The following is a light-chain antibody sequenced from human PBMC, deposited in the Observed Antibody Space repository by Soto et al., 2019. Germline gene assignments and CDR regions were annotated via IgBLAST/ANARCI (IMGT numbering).Light chain of an antibody. J-gene: IGKJ3*01. CDR3: HKHDAAPL. V-gene: IGKV1-33*01. Sequence: DIQLTQSPSSLSASVGDRVTITCQASQAISNHLNWYQQKPGKAPNLLIYDASDLDTGVPSRFSGGGSGTFILFTINRLPAEDIATYYCHKHDAAPLFGPGTKVEIK. CDR2: DAS. CDR1: QAISNH.